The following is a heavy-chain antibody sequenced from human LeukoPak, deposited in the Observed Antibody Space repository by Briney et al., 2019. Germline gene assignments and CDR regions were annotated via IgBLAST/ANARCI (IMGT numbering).Heavy chain of an antibody. CDR3: ARVGHYDESSGPFDY. J-gene: IGHJ4*02. CDR2: INPNSGGT. D-gene: IGHD3-22*01. V-gene: IGHV1-2*02. Sequence: ASVTVSCKSSGYSFTVHYFHWVRQAPGQGLEWMGWINPNSGGTKYAQRFQGRVTMTRDTSISTAFMDLSRLTSDDTALYYCARVGHYDESSGPFDYWGQGTLVTVSS. CDR1: GYSFTVHY.